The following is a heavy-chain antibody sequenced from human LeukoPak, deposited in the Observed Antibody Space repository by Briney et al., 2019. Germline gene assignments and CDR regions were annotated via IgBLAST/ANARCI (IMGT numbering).Heavy chain of an antibody. CDR3: ARAYRREWFGDHHLYYGMDV. V-gene: IGHV4-34*01. Sequence: PGGSLRLSCAASGFTFSDYYWSWIRQPPGKGLEWIGEINHSGSTNYNPSLKSRVTISVDTSKNQFSLKLSSVTAADTAVYYCARAYRREWFGDHHLYYGMDVWGQGTTVTVSS. D-gene: IGHD3-10*01. CDR2: INHSGST. CDR1: GFTFSDYY. J-gene: IGHJ6*02.